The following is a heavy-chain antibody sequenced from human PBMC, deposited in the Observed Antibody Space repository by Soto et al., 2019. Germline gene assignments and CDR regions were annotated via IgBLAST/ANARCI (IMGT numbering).Heavy chain of an antibody. CDR2: IIPLFGTP. CDR1: GGTFNNNL. Sequence: QVQLVQSGAEVKKPGSSMKVSCKVSGGTFNNNLINWVRQAPGQGLEWMGGIIPLFGTPNYAQKFQGRVTITADASTSTAYMELTSLTSHDTAVYYCTRETRAYGGLADYWGQGTLVTVSS. V-gene: IGHV1-69*01. D-gene: IGHD4-17*01. CDR3: TRETRAYGGLADY. J-gene: IGHJ4*02.